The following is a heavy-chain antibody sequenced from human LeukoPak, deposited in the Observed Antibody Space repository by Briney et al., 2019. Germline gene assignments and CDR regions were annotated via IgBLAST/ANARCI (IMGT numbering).Heavy chain of an antibody. CDR3: ATDPQHLYYYDSSGTFDY. J-gene: IGHJ4*02. Sequence: GGSLRLSCAASGFTFSSYSMNWVRQAPGKGLEWVASISSSSSYIYYADSVKGRFTIYRDNAKNSLYLQMSTLRAEDTAVYYCATDPQHLYYYDSSGTFDYWGQGTLVTVSS. D-gene: IGHD3-22*01. CDR2: ISSSSSYI. V-gene: IGHV3-21*01. CDR1: GFTFSSYS.